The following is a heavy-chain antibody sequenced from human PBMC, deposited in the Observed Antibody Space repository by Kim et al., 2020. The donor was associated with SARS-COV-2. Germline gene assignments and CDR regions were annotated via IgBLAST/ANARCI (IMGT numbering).Heavy chain of an antibody. Sequence: GGSLRLSCAASGFTFSGYAMSWVRQAPGKGLEWVSSISGSSGTTYYADSVKGRFTLSSDNSKNTLYLQMNSLRADDTAIYYCAKDREGARIAATWSFDYWGQGTLVTVSS. V-gene: IGHV3-23*01. CDR1: GFTFSGYA. CDR2: ISGSSGTT. D-gene: IGHD1-26*01. CDR3: AKDREGARIAATWSFDY. J-gene: IGHJ4*02.